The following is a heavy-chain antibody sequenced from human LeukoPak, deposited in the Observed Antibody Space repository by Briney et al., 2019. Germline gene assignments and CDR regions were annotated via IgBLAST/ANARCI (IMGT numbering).Heavy chain of an antibody. V-gene: IGHV4-39*07. D-gene: IGHD3-10*01. CDR3: ARGGYGSNWFDP. J-gene: IGHJ5*02. CDR2: INHSGST. CDR1: GGSISSSSYY. Sequence: SETLSLTCTVSGGSISSSSYYWSWIRQPPGKGLEWIGEINHSGSTNYNPSLKSRVTISVDTSKNQFSLKLSSVTAADTAVYYCARGGYGSNWFDPWGQGTLVTVCS.